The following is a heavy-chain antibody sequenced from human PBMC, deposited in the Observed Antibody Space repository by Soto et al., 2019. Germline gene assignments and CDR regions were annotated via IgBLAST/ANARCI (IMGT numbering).Heavy chain of an antibody. Sequence: EVQLVESGGGLVQPGGSLRLSCAASGFTFSSYWMSWVRQAPGKGLEWVANIKHDGSATYYVDSVKGRFTISRDNAKNSLYLQMNSLRAEDTAVYYLPSPPVVMVDMDVWGKETTVTVSS. D-gene: IGHD2-15*01. CDR3: PSPPVVMVDMDV. CDR2: IKHDGSAT. J-gene: IGHJ6*03. V-gene: IGHV3-7*01. CDR1: GFTFSSYW.